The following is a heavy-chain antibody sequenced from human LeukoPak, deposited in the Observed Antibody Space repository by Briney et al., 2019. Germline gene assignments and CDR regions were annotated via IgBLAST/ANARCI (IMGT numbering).Heavy chain of an antibody. CDR1: GGTLSRYA. V-gene: IGHV1-69*13. Sequence: SVKVSCKASGGTLSRYAISWVRQAPGPGPEWMGGIIPIFGTTNYAQKFQGRVTITADESTSTAYMELSSLRSEDTAVYYCARGLNIVVVTATFDYWGQGTLVTVSS. CDR3: ARGLNIVVVTATFDY. J-gene: IGHJ4*02. D-gene: IGHD2-21*02. CDR2: IIPIFGTT.